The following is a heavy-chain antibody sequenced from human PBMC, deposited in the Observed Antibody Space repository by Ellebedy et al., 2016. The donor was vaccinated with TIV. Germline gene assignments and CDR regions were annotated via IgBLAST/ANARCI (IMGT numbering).Heavy chain of an antibody. CDR2: ISGSGSHT. CDR3: ARDGEALIGYFMDV. D-gene: IGHD3-10*01. Sequence: GESLKISXAASGFTFSDSYMTWIRQAPGKGLEWVAYISGSGSHTRYADSVKGRFTISRDNAENTLYLQMNSLRAEDTAVYYCARDGEALIGYFMDVWGKGTTVAVAS. CDR1: GFTFSDSY. V-gene: IGHV3-11*06. J-gene: IGHJ6*03.